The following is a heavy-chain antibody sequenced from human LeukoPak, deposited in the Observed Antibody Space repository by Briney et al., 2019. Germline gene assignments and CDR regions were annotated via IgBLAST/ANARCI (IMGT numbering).Heavy chain of an antibody. V-gene: IGHV1-8*03. CDR1: GYTFTSYA. Sequence: ASVKVSCKASGYTFTSYAMHWVRQAPGQRLEWMGWMNPNSGNTGYAQKFQGRVTITRNTSISTAYMELSSLRSEDTAVYYCARGGRSYYYYMDVWGKGTTVTVSS. CDR2: MNPNSGNT. CDR3: ARGGRSYYYYMDV. J-gene: IGHJ6*03.